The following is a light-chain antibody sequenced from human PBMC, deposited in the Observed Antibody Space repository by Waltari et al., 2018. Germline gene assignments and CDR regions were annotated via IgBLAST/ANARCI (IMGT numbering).Light chain of an antibody. J-gene: IGLJ1*01. CDR2: QDN. CDR1: KLGEKY. Sequence: SYELTQPPSASVSPGQTASVTCSGDKLGEKYTCWYQQKPGQSPVLVMYQDNKRPSGIPERFSGSNSGNTATLTISGTQGMDEADYYCQAWDSSSYVFGTGTKVTVL. V-gene: IGLV3-1*01. CDR3: QAWDSSSYV.